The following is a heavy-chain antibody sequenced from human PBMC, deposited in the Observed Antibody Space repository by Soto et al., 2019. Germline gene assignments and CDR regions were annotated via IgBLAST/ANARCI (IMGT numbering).Heavy chain of an antibody. J-gene: IGHJ3*02. CDR2: IDRDGSST. CDR1: GFTFSSYW. CDR3: ARAGGLLPAPDI. Sequence: GGSLILSCAASGFTFSSYWMYWVRQAPGKGLVWVSRIDRDGSSTDYADSVKGRFTISRDNAKNTLYLQMNSLRAEDTAVYYCARAGGLLPAPDIWGQGTMVTVSS. D-gene: IGHD2-2*01. V-gene: IGHV3-74*01.